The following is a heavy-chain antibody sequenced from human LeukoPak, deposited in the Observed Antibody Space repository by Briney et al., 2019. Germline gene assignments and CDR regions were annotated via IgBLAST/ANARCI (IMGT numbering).Heavy chain of an antibody. V-gene: IGHV3-30-3*01. CDR3: AKETTRILDY. D-gene: IGHD3-22*01. J-gene: IGHJ4*02. CDR1: GFTFSSYA. Sequence: PGGSLRLSCAASGFTFSSYAMSWVRQAPGKGLEWVAVISYDGSNKYYADSVKGRFTISRDNSKNTLYLQMNSLRAEDTAVYYCAKETTRILDYWGQGTLVTVSS. CDR2: ISYDGSNK.